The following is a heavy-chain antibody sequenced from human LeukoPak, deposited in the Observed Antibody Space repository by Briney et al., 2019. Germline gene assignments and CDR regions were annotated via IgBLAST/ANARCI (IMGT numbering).Heavy chain of an antibody. J-gene: IGHJ4*02. CDR2: IYYSGCT. V-gene: IGHV4-39*07. CDR3: ASRRLAVAGNRYFDY. CDR1: GGSISSSSYY. D-gene: IGHD6-19*01. Sequence: SETLSLTCTVSGGSISSSSYYWGWIRQPPGKGLEWIGSIYYSGCTYYNPSLKSRVTISVDTSKNQFSLKLSSVTAADTAVYYCASRRLAVAGNRYFDYWGQGTLVTVSP.